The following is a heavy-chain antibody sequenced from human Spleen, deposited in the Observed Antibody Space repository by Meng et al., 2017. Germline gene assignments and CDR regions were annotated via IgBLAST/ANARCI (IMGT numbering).Heavy chain of an antibody. Sequence: SETLSLTCAVSGYSITGSYNCGWIRQSPGKGLEWLGSIYQSGSTYFNPSLKSRVTMSADTSKNQFSLKLSSVTAADTAVYYCARRLWVAATFLNQKNWFDPWGQGTLVTVSS. CDR3: ARRLWVAATFLNQKNWFDP. V-gene: IGHV4-38-2*01. CDR2: IYQSGST. CDR1: GYSITGSYN. D-gene: IGHD2-15*01. J-gene: IGHJ5*02.